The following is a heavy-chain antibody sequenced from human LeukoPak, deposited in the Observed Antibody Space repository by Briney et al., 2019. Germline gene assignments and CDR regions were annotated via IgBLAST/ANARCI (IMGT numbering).Heavy chain of an antibody. CDR2: INPSGGST. D-gene: IGHD1-26*01. CDR1: GYTFTSYY. J-gene: IGHJ3*02. V-gene: IGHV1-46*03. Sequence: ASVKVSCKASGYTFTSYYMHWVRQAPGQGLGWMGIINPSGGSTSYAQKFQGRVTMTRDTSTSTVYMELSSLRSEDTAVYYCARDHLQGSYYDWGAFDIWGQGTMVTVSS. CDR3: ARDHLQGSYYDWGAFDI.